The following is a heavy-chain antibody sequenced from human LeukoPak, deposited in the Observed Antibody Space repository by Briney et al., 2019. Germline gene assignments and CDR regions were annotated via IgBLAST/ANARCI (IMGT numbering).Heavy chain of an antibody. CDR3: ARLKTSAIVGATHYFDY. V-gene: IGHV4-59*08. J-gene: IGHJ4*02. CDR2: IYYSGST. D-gene: IGHD1-26*01. CDR1: GGSISSYY. Sequence: PSETLSLTCTVSGGSISSYYWSWIRQPPGKGLEWIGYIYYSGSTNYNPSLKSRVTISVDTSKNQFSLKLSSVTAADTAVYYCARLKTSAIVGATHYFDYWGQGTLVTVSS.